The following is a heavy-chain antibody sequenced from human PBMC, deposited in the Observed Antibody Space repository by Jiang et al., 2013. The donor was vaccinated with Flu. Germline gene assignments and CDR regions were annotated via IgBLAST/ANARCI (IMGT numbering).Heavy chain of an antibody. V-gene: IGHV3-23*01. CDR3: ANEIRPNDY. CDR1: GLNLGGRA. Sequence: VQLLESGGGLVQPGGSLRLSCAASGLNLGGRAMSWVRQAPGKGLEWISSIDIGGETTYYADSVEGRFTISKDNFRNTLYLQMNSLRAEDTAVYYCANEIRPNDYWGPGNPGHRLL. CDR2: IDIGGETT. J-gene: IGHJ4*02.